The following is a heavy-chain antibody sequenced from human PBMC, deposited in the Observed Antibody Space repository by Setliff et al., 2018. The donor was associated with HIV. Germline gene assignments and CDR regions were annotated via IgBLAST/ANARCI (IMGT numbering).Heavy chain of an antibody. J-gene: IGHJ4*02. D-gene: IGHD3-3*01. Sequence: LTCTVSGGSISSSSYYWGWIRQPPGKGPEWIGTINHSGSTNYKPSLKSRGTISVDTSRKHFSLKLSSVTAADTATYYCARGTSAGYWGQGTLVTVSS. CDR3: ARGTSAGY. CDR2: INHSGST. CDR1: GGSISSSSYY. V-gene: IGHV4-39*02.